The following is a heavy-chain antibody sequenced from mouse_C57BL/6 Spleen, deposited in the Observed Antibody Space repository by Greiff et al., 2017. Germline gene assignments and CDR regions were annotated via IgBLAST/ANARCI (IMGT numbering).Heavy chain of an antibody. Sequence: QVQLQQPGAELVKPGASVKLSCKASGYTFTSYWMHWVKQRPGQGLEWIGMIHPNSGSTNYNEKFKSKATLTVDKSSSTAYMQLSSLTSEDSAVXCCAREGGLRRGFAYWGQGTLVTVSA. J-gene: IGHJ3*01. V-gene: IGHV1-64*01. D-gene: IGHD2-4*01. CDR2: IHPNSGST. CDR3: AREGGLRRGFAY. CDR1: GYTFTSYW.